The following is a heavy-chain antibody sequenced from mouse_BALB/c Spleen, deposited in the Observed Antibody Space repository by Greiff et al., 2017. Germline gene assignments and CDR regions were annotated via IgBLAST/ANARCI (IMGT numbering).Heavy chain of an antibody. V-gene: IGHV1-63*02. Sequence: VQLQESGAELVRPGTSVKISCKASGYTFTNYWLGWVKQRPGHGLEWIGDIYPGGGYTNYNEKFKGKATLTADTSSSTAYMQLSSLTSEDSAVYFCARYNNYRYDGDAMDYWGQGTSVTVSS. CDR1: GYTFTNYW. D-gene: IGHD2-14*01. CDR3: ARYNNYRYDGDAMDY. J-gene: IGHJ4*01. CDR2: IYPGGGYT.